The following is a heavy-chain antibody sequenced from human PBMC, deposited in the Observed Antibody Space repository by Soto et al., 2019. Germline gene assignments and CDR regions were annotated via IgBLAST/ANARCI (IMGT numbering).Heavy chain of an antibody. V-gene: IGHV3-23*01. CDR1: GFTFSSYA. J-gene: IGHJ4*02. CDR3: AKVVEVEWLPSFDY. Sequence: GGSLRLSCAASGFTFSSYAMSWVRQAPGKGLEWVSAISGSGGSTYYADSVKGRFTISRDNSKNTRYLQMNSLRAEDTAVYYCAKVVEVEWLPSFDYWGQGTLVTVSS. D-gene: IGHD3-3*01. CDR2: ISGSGGST.